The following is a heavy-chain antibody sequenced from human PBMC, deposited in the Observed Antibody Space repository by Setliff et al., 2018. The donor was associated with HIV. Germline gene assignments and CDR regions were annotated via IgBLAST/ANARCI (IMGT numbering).Heavy chain of an antibody. CDR3: ARDLRSSHGSPNYFDY. D-gene: IGHD2-15*01. J-gene: IGHJ4*02. Sequence: LRLSCAASGFTFSTYSMTWVRQAPGKGLEWVSSISSGPTYIYYADSLKGRFTISRDNAKNSLYLEMNSLRAEETAVYYCARDLRSSHGSPNYFDYWGRGALVTVSS. CDR1: GFTFSTYS. CDR2: ISSGPTYI. V-gene: IGHV3-21*06.